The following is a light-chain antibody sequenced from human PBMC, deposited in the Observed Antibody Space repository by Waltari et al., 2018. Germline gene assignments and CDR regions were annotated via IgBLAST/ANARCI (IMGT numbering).Light chain of an antibody. V-gene: IGLV1-47*01. CDR3: AAWDDGLSGVV. J-gene: IGLJ2*01. Sequence: QSVLTQPPSASGTPGQRVTISCSGSTSNIGSNYVYWYQQLPGTAPKLLIRWNPQRPSGSPDRFSGSKSGTSASLAISGRRSEDEADYYCAAWDDGLSGVVFGGGTKLTVL. CDR1: TSNIGSNY. CDR2: WNP.